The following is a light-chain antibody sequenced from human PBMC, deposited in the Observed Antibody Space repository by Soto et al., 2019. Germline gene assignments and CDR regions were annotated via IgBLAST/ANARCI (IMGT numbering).Light chain of an antibody. V-gene: IGKV3-20*01. J-gene: IGKJ1*01. Sequence: ELVLTQSPGTLSWSPGERATLSFMVSHSVSSSYLAWYQQKPGQAPRLLIYSASSRATGIPDRFSGSGSGTDYTLTISRLEPEDFAVYYCQQYGYSFWTFGQGTKVDIK. CDR1: HSVSSSY. CDR2: SAS. CDR3: QQYGYSFWT.